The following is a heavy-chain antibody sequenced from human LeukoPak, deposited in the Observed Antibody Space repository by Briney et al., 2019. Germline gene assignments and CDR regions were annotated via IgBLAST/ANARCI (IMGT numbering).Heavy chain of an antibody. CDR1: GFTVSSNY. Sequence: GGSLRLSCAASGFTVSSNYMSWVRQAPGRGLEWVSVIYSGGSTYYADSVKGRFTISRDNSKNTLYLQMNSLRAEDTAVYYCAKDPTIFGVVITNVFDYWGQGTLVTVSS. CDR2: IYSGGST. D-gene: IGHD3-3*01. V-gene: IGHV3-53*01. CDR3: AKDPTIFGVVITNVFDY. J-gene: IGHJ4*02.